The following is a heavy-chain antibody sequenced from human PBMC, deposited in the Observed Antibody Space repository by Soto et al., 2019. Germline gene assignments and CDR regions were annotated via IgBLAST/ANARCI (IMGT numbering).Heavy chain of an antibody. Sequence: ASVKVSSNASCDTFTSYYMHWLRQAPGQGLEWMGIINPSGGSTSYAQKFQGRVTMTRDTSTSTVYMELSSLRSEDTAVYYCARDRELRFLEWLPEDYYYYGRDVWGQGTTVTVSS. CDR3: ARDRELRFLEWLPEDYYYYGRDV. D-gene: IGHD3-3*01. CDR1: CDTFTSYY. J-gene: IGHJ6*02. CDR2: INPSGGST. V-gene: IGHV1-46*01.